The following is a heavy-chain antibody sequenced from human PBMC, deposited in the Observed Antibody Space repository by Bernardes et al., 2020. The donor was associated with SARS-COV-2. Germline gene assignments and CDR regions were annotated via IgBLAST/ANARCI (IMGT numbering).Heavy chain of an antibody. V-gene: IGHV3-23*01. D-gene: IGHD2-2*01. CDR2: ISGSGGST. Sequence: GGSLRLSCAASGFTFSSYAMSWVRQAPGKGLEWVSAISGSGGSTYYADSVKGRFTISRDNSKNTLYLQMNSLRAEDTAVYYCAKDRPSSDIVVVPAALDYWGQGTLVTVSS. CDR1: GFTFSSYA. J-gene: IGHJ4*02. CDR3: AKDRPSSDIVVVPAALDY.